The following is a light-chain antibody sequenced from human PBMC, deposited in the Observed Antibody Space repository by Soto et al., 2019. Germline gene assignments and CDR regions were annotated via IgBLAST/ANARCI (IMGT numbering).Light chain of an antibody. J-gene: IGKJ4*01. CDR3: QQRSDWPAT. CDR1: QTVSSY. V-gene: IGKV3-11*01. Sequence: EIVLTQSPATLSLSPGDRATLSCRASQTVSSYLAWYQQKPGQAPRLLLYDAFNRATGIPARFSGSGSGTDSTLTTTSPDPEDFAVYYCQQRSDWPATFGGGTKVEIK. CDR2: DAF.